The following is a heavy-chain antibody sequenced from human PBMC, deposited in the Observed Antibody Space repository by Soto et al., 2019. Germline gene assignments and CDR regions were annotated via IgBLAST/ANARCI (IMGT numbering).Heavy chain of an antibody. J-gene: IGHJ4*02. V-gene: IGHV3-23*01. Sequence: EVQLLESGGGLVQPGGSLRLSCAASGFTFSSYAMSWVRQAPGKGLEWVSAISGSGGSTYYADSVKGRFTISRDNSKNTLYLQMNSLRAEDTAVYYCAVKGSLTRYCDWLGNYFDYWGQGTLVTVSS. D-gene: IGHD3-9*01. CDR1: GFTFSSYA. CDR2: ISGSGGST. CDR3: AVKGSLTRYCDWLGNYFDY.